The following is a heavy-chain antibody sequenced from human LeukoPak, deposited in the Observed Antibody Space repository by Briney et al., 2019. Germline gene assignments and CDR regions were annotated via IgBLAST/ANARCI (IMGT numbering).Heavy chain of an antibody. CDR3: ATYSGYDRIFDY. D-gene: IGHD5-12*01. CDR1: GFTFSTYG. CDR2: TSGSSSAI. V-gene: IGHV3-48*01. Sequence: GGSLGLSCAASGFTFSTYGMNWVRQAPGKGLEWVSYTSGSSSAINYADSVKGRFTISRDNAKNSLFLQMNSLRAEDTAVYYCATYSGYDRIFDYWGQGTLVTVSS. J-gene: IGHJ4*02.